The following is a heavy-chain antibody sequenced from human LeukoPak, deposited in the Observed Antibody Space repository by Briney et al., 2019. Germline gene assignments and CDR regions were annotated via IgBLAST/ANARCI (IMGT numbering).Heavy chain of an antibody. CDR2: IYSSGSA. V-gene: IGHV4-39*07. CDR3: ARDRSSYAKGHYDY. Sequence: NTSETLSLTCTVSGGSISSNNYYWAWIRQPPGKGLEWIGSIYSSGSASYNPSLKSRVSIVLDTSKNQFSLKVTSVTAADTAVYYCARDRSSYAKGHYDYWGQGTLVTVSS. J-gene: IGHJ4*01. CDR1: GGSISSNNYY. D-gene: IGHD6-6*01.